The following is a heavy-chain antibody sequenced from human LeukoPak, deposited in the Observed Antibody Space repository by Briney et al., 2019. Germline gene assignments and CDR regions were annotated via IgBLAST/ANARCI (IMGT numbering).Heavy chain of an antibody. D-gene: IGHD1-26*01. CDR1: GYTFTSYD. V-gene: IGHV1-8*01. J-gene: IGHJ6*02. CDR3: ARGRSSGSYPVSYYYYGMDV. CDR2: MNPNSGNT. Sequence: EASVKVSCKASGYTFTSYDINWVRQATGQGLEWMGWMNPNSGNTGYAQKFQGRVTMTRNTSISTAYMELSSLRSEDTAVYYCARGRSSGSYPVSYYYYGMDVWGQGTTVTVSS.